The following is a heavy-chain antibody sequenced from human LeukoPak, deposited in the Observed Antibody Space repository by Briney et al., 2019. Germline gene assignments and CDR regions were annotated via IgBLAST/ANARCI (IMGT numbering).Heavy chain of an antibody. V-gene: IGHV1-18*01. J-gene: IGHJ3*01. Sequence: EASVKVSCKASGYTFTRYGISWVRQAPGQGLEWMGWINVYNGNTYFAQNLQGRVTMTTDTSTSTGYIEMRGLRSDDTAVYYCARGGGFRSAFDFWGQGTLVTVSS. CDR3: ARGGGFRSAFDF. CDR1: GYTFTRYG. CDR2: INVYNGNT. D-gene: IGHD2/OR15-2a*01.